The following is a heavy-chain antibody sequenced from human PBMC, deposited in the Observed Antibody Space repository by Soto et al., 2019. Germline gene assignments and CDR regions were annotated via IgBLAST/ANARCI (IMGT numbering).Heavy chain of an antibody. J-gene: IGHJ6*02. CDR1: GYTFTSYD. CDR2: MNPNSGNT. V-gene: IGHV1-8*01. D-gene: IGHD3-3*01. CDR3: ARSGGGFWSGYYYSDGMDV. Sequence: QVQLVQSGAEVKKPGASVKVSCKASGYTFTSYDINWVRQATGQGLEWMGWMNPNSGNTGYAQKFQGRVTMTRNTPVSTAYMELSSLRSEDTAVYYCARSGGGFWSGYYYSDGMDVWGQGTTVTVSS.